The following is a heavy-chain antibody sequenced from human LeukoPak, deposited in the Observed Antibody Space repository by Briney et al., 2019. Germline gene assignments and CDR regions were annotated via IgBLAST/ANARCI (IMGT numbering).Heavy chain of an antibody. CDR3: ARGGYDLSYYYDSSGYYPYTQFDY. CDR2: IIPILGIA. CDR1: GGTFSSYA. V-gene: IGHV1-69*04. J-gene: IGHJ4*02. Sequence: ASVKVSCKASGGTFSSYAISWVRQAPGQGLEWMGRIIPILGIANYAQKFQGRVTITADKSTSTAYMELSSLRSEDTAVYYCARGGYDLSYYYDSSGYYPYTQFDYWGQGTLVTVSS. D-gene: IGHD3-22*01.